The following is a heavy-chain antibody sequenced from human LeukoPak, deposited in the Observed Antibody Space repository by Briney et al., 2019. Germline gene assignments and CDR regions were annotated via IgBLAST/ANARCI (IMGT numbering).Heavy chain of an antibody. CDR3: VRGGPFTGTISTPRASDY. Sequence: GGSLRLSCAASGFTVTSTNMSWVRQAPGKGLEWVSVIYSGGTPYYADSVKGRFTISRDTYKNTVYLQMNSLRAEDTAVYHCVRGGPFTGTISTPRASDYWGQGLLVTVSS. D-gene: IGHD1-7*01. CDR2: IYSGGTP. J-gene: IGHJ4*02. V-gene: IGHV3-66*01. CDR1: GFTVTSTN.